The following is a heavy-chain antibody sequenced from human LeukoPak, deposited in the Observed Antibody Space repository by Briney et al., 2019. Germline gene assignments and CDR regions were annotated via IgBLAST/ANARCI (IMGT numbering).Heavy chain of an antibody. J-gene: IGHJ4*02. CDR1: GFTFSSCA. D-gene: IGHD6-19*01. V-gene: IGHV3-23*01. CDR2: ISGSGVST. CDR3: AKVISSGWRGTFDY. Sequence: PGGSLRLSCAASGFTFSSCAMSWVRQAPGKGLEWVSAISGSGVSTYYADSVKGRFTISRDNSKNTLYLQMNSLRAEDTAVYYCAKVISSGWRGTFDYWGQGTLVTVSS.